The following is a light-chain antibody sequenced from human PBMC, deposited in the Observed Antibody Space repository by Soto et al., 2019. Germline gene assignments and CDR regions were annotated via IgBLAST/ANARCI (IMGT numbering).Light chain of an antibody. CDR3: QHWNNYLLT. Sequence: DIQMTQSPSTLSASVGDRVTITCRASQTINDWLAWYQQKPGKAPKLLIYKTSSLESGVPSRFIGSGSGTEFNLTISGLQPEDFGTYHCQHWNNYLLTVGQGTKVEIK. CDR1: QTINDW. V-gene: IGKV1-5*03. CDR2: KTS. J-gene: IGKJ1*01.